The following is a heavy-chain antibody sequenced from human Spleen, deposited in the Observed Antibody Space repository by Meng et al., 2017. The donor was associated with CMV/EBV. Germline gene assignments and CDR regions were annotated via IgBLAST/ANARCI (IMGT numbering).Heavy chain of an antibody. CDR2: ISDAANAI. J-gene: IGHJ4*02. V-gene: IGHV3-74*01. CDR1: GFTFSSYS. Sequence: GESLKISCAASGFTFSSYSMNWVRQAPGKGLVWVARISDAANAINYADSVRGRFTISRDDARNTVHLQMNSLRVEDTGVYYCTRFTDGSGGPGVSAIDHWGQGTPVTVSS. CDR3: TRFTDGSGGPGVSAIDH. D-gene: IGHD3-10*01.